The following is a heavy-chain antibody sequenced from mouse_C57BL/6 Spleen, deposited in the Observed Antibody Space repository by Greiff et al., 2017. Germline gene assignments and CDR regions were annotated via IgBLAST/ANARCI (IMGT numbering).Heavy chain of an antibody. Sequence: EVHLVESEGGLVQPGSSMKLSCTASGFTFSDYYMAWVRQVPEKGLEWVANINYDGSSTYYLDSLQSRFIISRDNAKNILYLQMSSLKSEDTATYYCARDGGWRGAMDYWGQGTSVTVSS. CDR1: GFTFSDYY. J-gene: IGHJ4*01. V-gene: IGHV5-16*01. CDR3: ARDGGWRGAMDY. D-gene: IGHD3-2*02. CDR2: INYDGSST.